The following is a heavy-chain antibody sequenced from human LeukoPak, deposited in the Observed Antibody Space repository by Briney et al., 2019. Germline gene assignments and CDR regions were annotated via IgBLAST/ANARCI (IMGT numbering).Heavy chain of an antibody. CDR3: ARQDYGDTGGVVDY. D-gene: IGHD2-8*02. CDR2: IIPRFGTA. J-gene: IGHJ4*02. Sequence: GSSVKVSCKASGGTFSSYAISWVRQAPGQGLEWMGGIIPRFGTANYPQKFQGRVTITTDDSTSTAYMELSSLRSEDTAVYYCARQDYGDTGGVVDYWGQGTLVTVSS. CDR1: GGTFSSYA. V-gene: IGHV1-69*05.